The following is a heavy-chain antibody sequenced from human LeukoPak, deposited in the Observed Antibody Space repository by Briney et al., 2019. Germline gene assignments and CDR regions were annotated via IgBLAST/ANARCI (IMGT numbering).Heavy chain of an antibody. D-gene: IGHD5-18*01. Sequence: SETLSLTCTVSGGSISNYYWSWIRQPPGKGLEWIGYISYIGNTNYSPSLKSRVTISIDTSENQLSLKLSSVTAADTAVYYCARAKGYTYGRDFYFYYGMDVWGQGTTDTVSS. J-gene: IGHJ6*02. CDR3: ARAKGYTYGRDFYFYYGMDV. V-gene: IGHV4-59*13. CDR1: GGSISNYY. CDR2: ISYIGNT.